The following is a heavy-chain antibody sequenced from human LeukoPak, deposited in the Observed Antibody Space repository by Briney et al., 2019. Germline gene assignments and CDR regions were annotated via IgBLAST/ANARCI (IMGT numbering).Heavy chain of an antibody. D-gene: IGHD3-22*01. Sequence: ASVKVSCKASGYTFTGYYMHWVRQAPGQGLEWMGWINPNSGGTNYAQKFQGRVTMTRDTSISTAYMELSRLRSDDMAVYYCARAPHDSSGFYVYWGQGTLVTVSS. CDR3: ARAPHDSSGFYVY. CDR2: INPNSGGT. V-gene: IGHV1-2*02. J-gene: IGHJ4*02. CDR1: GYTFTGYY.